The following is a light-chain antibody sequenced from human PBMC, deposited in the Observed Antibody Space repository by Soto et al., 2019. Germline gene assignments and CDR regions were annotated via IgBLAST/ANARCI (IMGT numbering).Light chain of an antibody. CDR2: DAS. CDR1: QDISNY. Sequence: DIQMTQSPSSLSASVGDRVTITCQASQDISNYLNWYQQKPGKAPKLLIYDASNLETGVPSRFSGSGSGTDCTFTISSLQAEDIATYYCQQYDNLPFTFGPGTKVDIK. V-gene: IGKV1-33*01. CDR3: QQYDNLPFT. J-gene: IGKJ3*01.